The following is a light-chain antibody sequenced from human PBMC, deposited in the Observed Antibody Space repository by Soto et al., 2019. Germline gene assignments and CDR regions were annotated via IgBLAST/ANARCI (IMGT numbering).Light chain of an antibody. V-gene: IGKV3-11*01. Sequence: EILFTQSPGTLSLSPGERATLSCRASQSIGLAIAWYQHKPGQATRLLIFDASQRANGIPARFRGSGSGTDFTLSISSLEPEDFAFYYCQQRTDRPPWTFGQGTKVDIK. CDR2: DAS. CDR1: QSIGLA. CDR3: QQRTDRPPWT. J-gene: IGKJ1*01.